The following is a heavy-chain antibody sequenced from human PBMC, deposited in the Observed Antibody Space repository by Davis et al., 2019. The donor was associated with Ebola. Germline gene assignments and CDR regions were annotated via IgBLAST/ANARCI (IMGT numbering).Heavy chain of an antibody. D-gene: IGHD3-3*01. CDR1: GYTFTSYG. J-gene: IGHJ4*02. V-gene: IGHV1-18*04. CDR3: ARDVQIPTITIFGVVSGDFDY. CDR2: ISAYNGNT. Sequence: ASVKVSCKASGYTFTSYGISWVRQAPGQGLEWMGWISAYNGNTNYAQKLQGRVTMTTDTSTSTAYMELRSLRSDDTAVYYCARDVQIPTITIFGVVSGDFDYWGQGTLVTVSS.